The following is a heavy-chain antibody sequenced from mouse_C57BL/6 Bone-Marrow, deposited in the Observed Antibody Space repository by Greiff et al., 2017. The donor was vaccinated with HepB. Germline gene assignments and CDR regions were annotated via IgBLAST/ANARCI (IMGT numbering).Heavy chain of an antibody. CDR3: ARYKGRAMDY. J-gene: IGHJ4*01. CDR1: GFTFTDYY. V-gene: IGHV7-3*01. D-gene: IGHD3-3*01. CDR2: IRNKANGDTT. Sequence: EVKLMESGGGLVQPGGSLSLSCAASGFTFTDYYMSWVRQPPGKALEWLGFIRNKANGDTTEYSASVKGRFTISRDNSQSILYLQMNALRAEDSATYYCARYKGRAMDYWGQGTSVTVSS.